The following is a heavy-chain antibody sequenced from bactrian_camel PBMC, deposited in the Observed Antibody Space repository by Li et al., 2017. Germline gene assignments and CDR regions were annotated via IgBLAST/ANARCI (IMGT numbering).Heavy chain of an antibody. CDR2: IDSDGTA. CDR1: GVTTTNNC. J-gene: IGHJ4*01. Sequence: HVQLVESGGGSVQTGGSLKLACAASGVTTTNNCMGWFREVANEREGVATIDSDGTAKYTDSVKGRFTISKDNAKNTLYLQMNSLKHVDTAMYYCVAKLPFGGYADSSGNDFDNWGQGTQVTVS. D-gene: IGHD3*01. V-gene: IGHV3S53*01. CDR3: VAKLPFGGYADSSGNDFDN.